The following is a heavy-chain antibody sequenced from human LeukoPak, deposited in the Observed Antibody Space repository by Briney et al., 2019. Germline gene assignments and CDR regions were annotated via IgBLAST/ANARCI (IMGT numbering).Heavy chain of an antibody. CDR2: IIPIFGTA. CDR1: GGTFSSYA. V-gene: IGHV1-69*05. Sequence: SVKVSCKASGGTFSSYAISWVRQAPGQGLEWMGGIIPIFGTANYAQKFQGRVTITTDESTSTAYMELSSLRSEDTAVYYCARGGVVGTGLFDYWGQGTLVTVSS. CDR3: ARGGVVGTGLFDY. J-gene: IGHJ4*02. D-gene: IGHD6-19*01.